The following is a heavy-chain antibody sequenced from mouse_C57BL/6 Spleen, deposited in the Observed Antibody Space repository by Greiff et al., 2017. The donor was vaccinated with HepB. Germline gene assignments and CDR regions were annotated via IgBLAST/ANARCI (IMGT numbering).Heavy chain of an antibody. Sequence: EVKGVESGGSLVKPGGSLKLSFSASGFTFSDYGMHWGRQAPEKGLEWVAYISSGSSTIYYADTVKGRFTISRDNAKNTLFLQMTSLRSEDTAMYYCARTTEGYFDVWGTGTTVTVSS. CDR1: GFTFSDYG. CDR3: ARTTEGYFDV. J-gene: IGHJ1*03. CDR2: ISSGSSTI. V-gene: IGHV5-17*01. D-gene: IGHD1-1*01.